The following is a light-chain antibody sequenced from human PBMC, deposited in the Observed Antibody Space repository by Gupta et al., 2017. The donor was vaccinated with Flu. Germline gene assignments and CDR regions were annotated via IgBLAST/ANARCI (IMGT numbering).Light chain of an antibody. J-gene: IGKJ2*01. CDR1: QGISSY. CDR3: QQYDSSPLT. V-gene: IGKV1-8*01. CDR2: AAS. Sequence: PYSLSASTGDRVSITCRASQGISSYLAWYQQKPGKAPKLLIYAASAVQSGVPSRFSGSGSGTDFTLTISCLQSEDFATYYCQQYDSSPLTFGEGTKLEIK.